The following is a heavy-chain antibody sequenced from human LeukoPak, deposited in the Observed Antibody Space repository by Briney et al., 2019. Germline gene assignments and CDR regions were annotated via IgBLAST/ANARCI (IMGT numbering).Heavy chain of an antibody. J-gene: IGHJ5*02. CDR3: ARARRDCSGGSCYPDYNWFDP. CDR2: IGSSGSAI. V-gene: IGHV3-48*03. Sequence: PGGSLRLSCAASGFTFSSYEMNWVRQAPGKGLDWVSYIGSSGSAIYYADSVRGRFTISRDNAKNSLYLQMNSLRAEDTAVYYCARARRDCSGGSCYPDYNWFDPWGQGTLVTVSS. D-gene: IGHD2-15*01. CDR1: GFTFSSYE.